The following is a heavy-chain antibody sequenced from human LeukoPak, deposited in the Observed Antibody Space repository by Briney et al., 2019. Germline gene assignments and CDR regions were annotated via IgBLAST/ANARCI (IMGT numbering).Heavy chain of an antibody. D-gene: IGHD3-9*01. CDR3: ARGYYDILTGYYNWFDP. V-gene: IGHV4-59*12. Sequence: SETLSLTCTVSGGSISSYYWGWIRQPPGKGLEWIGYIYYSGITYYNPSLKSRVTISVDTSKNQFSLKLSSVTAADTAVYYCARGYYDILTGYYNWFDPWGQGTLVTVSS. CDR1: GGSISSYY. J-gene: IGHJ5*02. CDR2: IYYSGIT.